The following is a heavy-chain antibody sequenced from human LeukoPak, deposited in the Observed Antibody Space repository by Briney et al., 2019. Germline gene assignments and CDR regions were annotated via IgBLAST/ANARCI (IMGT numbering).Heavy chain of an antibody. J-gene: IGHJ4*02. D-gene: IGHD2-15*01. V-gene: IGHV1-69*06. CDR3: ARGSPELAAPLPY. CDR1: GGTFSSYA. Sequence: ASVKVSCKASGGTFSSYAISWVRQAPGQGLEWMGGIIPIFGTANYAQKFQGRVTITADKSTSTAYMELSSLRSEDTAVYYCARGSPELAAPLPYWGQGTLVTVSS. CDR2: IIPIFGTA.